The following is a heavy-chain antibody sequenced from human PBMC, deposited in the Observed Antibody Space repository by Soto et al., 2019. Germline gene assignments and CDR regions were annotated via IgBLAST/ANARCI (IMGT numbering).Heavy chain of an antibody. CDR1: GGSISSYY. V-gene: IGHV4-59*12. D-gene: IGHD2-15*01. CDR3: ARISKLNCSGGSCYSFVYWFDP. J-gene: IGHJ5*02. CDR2: IYHSGST. Sequence: SETLSLTCTVSGGSISSYYWSWIRQPPGKGLEWIGYIYHSGSTYYNPSIKSRVTISVDRSKNQFSLKLSSVTAADTAVYYCARISKLNCSGGSCYSFVYWFDPWGQGTLVTVSS.